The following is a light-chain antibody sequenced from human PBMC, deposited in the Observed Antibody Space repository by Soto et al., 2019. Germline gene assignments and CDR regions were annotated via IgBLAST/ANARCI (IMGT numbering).Light chain of an antibody. CDR1: QSVNRN. CDR3: QQYNKWPLFT. CDR2: GAS. V-gene: IGKV3-15*01. J-gene: IGKJ3*01. Sequence: ETVMTQSPAILSVSPGQRATLSCRASQSVNRNLAWYQQRPGQAPRLLIYGASTRATGIPARFSGSGSGTEFTLTICSLQSEDFAVYYCQQYNKWPLFTFGPGTRVDIK.